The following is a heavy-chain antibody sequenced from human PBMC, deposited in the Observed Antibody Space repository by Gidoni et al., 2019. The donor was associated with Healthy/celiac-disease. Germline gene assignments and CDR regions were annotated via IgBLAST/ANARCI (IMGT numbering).Heavy chain of an antibody. D-gene: IGHD2-2*01. CDR3: AREDIVVVPAAPTYYYYGMDV. CDR1: GGTFSSYA. V-gene: IGHV1-69*06. CDR2: IIPIFGTA. J-gene: IGHJ6*02. Sequence: QVQLVQSGAEVKKPGSSVKVSCKASGGTFSSYAISWVRQAPGQGLEWMGGIIPIFGTANYAQKFQGRVTITADKSTSTAYMELSSLRSEDTAVYYCAREDIVVVPAAPTYYYYGMDVWGQGTTVTVSS.